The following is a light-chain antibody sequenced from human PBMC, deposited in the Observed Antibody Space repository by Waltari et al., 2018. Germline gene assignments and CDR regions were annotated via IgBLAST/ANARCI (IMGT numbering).Light chain of an antibody. V-gene: IGKV1-39*01. J-gene: IGKJ1*01. CDR3: QQSYTTPRT. Sequence: DIQMTQSPSSLSASVGDRVTITCRASHSISTYLNWYQQRPGKAPNLLIHAASSLQSGVPFRFSGSGSGTHFTLTISSLQPEDFATYYCQQSYTTPRTFGQGTKVDIK. CDR1: HSISTY. CDR2: AAS.